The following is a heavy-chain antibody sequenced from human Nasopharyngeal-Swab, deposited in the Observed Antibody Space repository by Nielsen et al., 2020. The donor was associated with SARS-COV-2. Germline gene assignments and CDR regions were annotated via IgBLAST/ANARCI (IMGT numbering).Heavy chain of an antibody. CDR2: IIPILGIA. CDR3: ARDTHCSGGSCYPSTFDY. V-gene: IGHV1-69*04. CDR1: GGTLSSYA. D-gene: IGHD2-15*01. Sequence: SVKVSCKASGGTLSSYAISWVRQAPGQGLEWMGRIIPILGIANYAQKFQGRVTITADKSTSTAYMELSSLRSEDTAVYYCARDTHCSGGSCYPSTFDYWGQGTLVTVSS. J-gene: IGHJ4*02.